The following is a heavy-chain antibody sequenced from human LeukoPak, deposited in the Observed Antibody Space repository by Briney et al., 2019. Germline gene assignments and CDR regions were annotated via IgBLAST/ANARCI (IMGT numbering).Heavy chain of an antibody. CDR1: GYMFTSDW. CDR2: IYPGDSDT. V-gene: IGHV5-51*01. D-gene: IGHD6-6*01. CDR3: ARLGSSPGAARLDY. Sequence: GESQKISCKGSGYMFTSDWIGWVRQMPGKGLEWMGIIYPGDSDTRYSPSFQGQVTISADKSISTAYLQWSSLKASDTAMYYCARLGSSPGAARLDYWGQGTLVTVSS. J-gene: IGHJ4*02.